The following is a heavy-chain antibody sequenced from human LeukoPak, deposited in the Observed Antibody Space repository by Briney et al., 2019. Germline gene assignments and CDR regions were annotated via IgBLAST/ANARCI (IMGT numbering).Heavy chain of an antibody. CDR2: ISSSSSYI. CDR3: ARDVMTTIDY. D-gene: IGHD4-17*01. Sequence: GGSLRLSCAASGFTFSSYSMNWVRQAPGKGLEWVSSISSSSSYIYYADSGKGRFTISRDNAKNSLYLQMNSLRAEDTAVYYCARDVMTTIDYWGQGTLVTVSS. V-gene: IGHV3-21*01. CDR1: GFTFSSYS. J-gene: IGHJ4*02.